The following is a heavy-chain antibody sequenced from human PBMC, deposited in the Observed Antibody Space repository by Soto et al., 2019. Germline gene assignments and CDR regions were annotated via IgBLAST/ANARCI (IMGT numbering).Heavy chain of an antibody. CDR2: ISGSGGST. Sequence: GGSLRLSCAASGFTFSSYAMSWVRQAPGKGLEWVSAISGSGGSTYYADSVKGRFTISRDNSKNTLYLQMNSLRAEDTAVYYCAKNLFPYGDYNRPFDYWGQGTLVTVS. D-gene: IGHD4-17*01. CDR1: GFTFSSYA. V-gene: IGHV3-23*01. J-gene: IGHJ4*02. CDR3: AKNLFPYGDYNRPFDY.